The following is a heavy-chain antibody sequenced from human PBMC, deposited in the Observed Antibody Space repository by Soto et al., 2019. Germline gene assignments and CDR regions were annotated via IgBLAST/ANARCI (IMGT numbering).Heavy chain of an antibody. Sequence: PGGSLRLSCGSSGVTFSSYGMHWVRQAPGEGLEWVAVISYDGSNKYYADSVKGRFTISRDNSKNTLYLQMNSLRAEDTAVYYCAKDRVARFLEWPDGETWAFGYYMDVWGKGTTVTVSS. CDR3: AKDRVARFLEWPDGETWAFGYYMDV. CDR1: GVTFSSYG. D-gene: IGHD3-3*01. J-gene: IGHJ6*03. CDR2: ISYDGSNK. V-gene: IGHV3-30*18.